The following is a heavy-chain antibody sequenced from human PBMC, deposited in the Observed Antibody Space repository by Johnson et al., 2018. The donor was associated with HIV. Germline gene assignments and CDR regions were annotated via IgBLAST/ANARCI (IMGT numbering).Heavy chain of an antibody. Sequence: QVQLVESGGGVVQPGRSLRLSCAASGFMFSSFAMHWVRQAPGKGLEWVAVISYDGSNKYYADSVKGRFTISRDNSKNTLYLQMNSLRAEDTAVYYCATSTASDAFDIWGQGTMVTVSS. CDR2: ISYDGSNK. J-gene: IGHJ3*02. D-gene: IGHD1-1*01. CDR1: GFMFSSFA. CDR3: ATSTASDAFDI. V-gene: IGHV3-30*04.